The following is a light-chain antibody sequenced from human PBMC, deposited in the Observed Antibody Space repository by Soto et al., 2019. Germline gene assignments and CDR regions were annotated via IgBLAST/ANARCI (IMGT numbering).Light chain of an antibody. CDR1: QSVSSY. CDR3: QQRTNWPRSFT. CDR2: DTS. Sequence: EIVLTQSPATLSLSPGERATLSCRASQSVSSYLAWYQQKPGQAPRLLIYDTSKRATGIPARFSGSGSGTDITLTLSSLEPEDFAVYYCQQRTNWPRSFTFGPGTKVDIK. J-gene: IGKJ3*01. V-gene: IGKV3-11*01.